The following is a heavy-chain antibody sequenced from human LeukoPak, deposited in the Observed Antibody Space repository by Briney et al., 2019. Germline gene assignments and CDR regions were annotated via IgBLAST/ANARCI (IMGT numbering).Heavy chain of an antibody. CDR3: ARRGEMVRGVSYYYGMDV. Sequence: PSETPSLTCTVSGGSISSSSYYWGWIRQPPGKGLEWIGSIYYSGSTYYNPSLKSRVTISVDTSKNQFSLKLSSVTAADTAVYYCARRGEMVRGVSYYYGMDVWGQGTTVTVSS. CDR2: IYYSGST. J-gene: IGHJ6*02. CDR1: GGSISSSSYY. V-gene: IGHV4-39*01. D-gene: IGHD3-10*01.